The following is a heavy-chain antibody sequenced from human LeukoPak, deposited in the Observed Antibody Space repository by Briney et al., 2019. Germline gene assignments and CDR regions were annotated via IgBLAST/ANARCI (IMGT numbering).Heavy chain of an antibody. Sequence: PSETLSLTCTVSGVSISSYYWSWIRQPPGKGLEWIGYIYYSGSTTYNPSLKTRVTISVDTSKNQFSLRLSSVSAADTAVYYCARESSSYDFWSGYPGVYGMDVWGQGTTVTVSS. CDR1: GVSISSYY. CDR2: IYYSGST. J-gene: IGHJ6*02. CDR3: ARESSSYDFWSGYPGVYGMDV. D-gene: IGHD3-3*01. V-gene: IGHV4-59*01.